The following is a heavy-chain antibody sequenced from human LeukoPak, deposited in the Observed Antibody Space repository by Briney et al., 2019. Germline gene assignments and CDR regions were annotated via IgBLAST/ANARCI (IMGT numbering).Heavy chain of an antibody. V-gene: IGHV3-21*01. Sequence: GGSLRLSCAASGFTFSSYSMNWVRQAPGKGLEWVSSISSSSSYTYYADSVKGRFTISRDNAKNSLYLQMNSLRAEDTAVYYCARDIAYCGGDCYSGIWYFDLWGRGTLVTVSS. CDR2: ISSSSSYT. CDR3: ARDIAYCGGDCYSGIWYFDL. D-gene: IGHD2-21*02. CDR1: GFTFSSYS. J-gene: IGHJ2*01.